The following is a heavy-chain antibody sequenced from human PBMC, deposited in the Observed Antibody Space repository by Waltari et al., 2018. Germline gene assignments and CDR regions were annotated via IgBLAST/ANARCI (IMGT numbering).Heavy chain of an antibody. Sequence: EVQLLESGGGLVQPGGSLRLSCAASGFTFSSYAMSWVRQAPGKGLEWVSAISGSGGSTYYADSGKGRFTISRDNSKNTLYLQMNSLRAEDTAVYYCAKDGDPRGYSYGSVDYWGQGTLVTVSS. CDR1: GFTFSSYA. D-gene: IGHD5-18*01. CDR3: AKDGDPRGYSYGSVDY. V-gene: IGHV3-23*01. J-gene: IGHJ4*02. CDR2: ISGSGGST.